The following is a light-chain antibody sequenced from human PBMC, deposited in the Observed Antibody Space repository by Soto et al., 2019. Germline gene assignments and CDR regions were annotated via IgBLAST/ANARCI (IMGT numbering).Light chain of an antibody. CDR2: NNN. CDR1: SSNIGSNT. Sequence: QSVLTQPPSASGTPGQRVTISCSGSSSNIGSNTVHWYQQLPGTAPKLLIYNNNQRPSGVPDRFSGSKSGTSASLAISGLQSDDEADYYCAAWDDSLIGDVVFGGGTKLTVL. J-gene: IGLJ2*01. CDR3: AAWDDSLIGDVV. V-gene: IGLV1-44*01.